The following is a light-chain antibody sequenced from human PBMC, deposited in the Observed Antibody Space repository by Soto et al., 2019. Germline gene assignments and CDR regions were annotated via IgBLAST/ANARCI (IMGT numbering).Light chain of an antibody. CDR3: QQYGSSPRYT. CDR1: QGIKND. CDR2: AVS. J-gene: IGKJ2*01. V-gene: IGKV1-17*01. Sequence: DIQMTQSPSSLSASVGDGVTITCRASQGIKNDLAWYQQKPGKAPKRLIYAVSSLQSGVPSRFSGSGSGTDFTLTISRLEPEDFAVYYCQQYGSSPRYTFGQGTKLEIK.